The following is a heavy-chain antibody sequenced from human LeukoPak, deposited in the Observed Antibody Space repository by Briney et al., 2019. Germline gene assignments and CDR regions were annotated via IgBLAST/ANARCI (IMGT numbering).Heavy chain of an antibody. J-gene: IGHJ4*02. D-gene: IGHD6-19*01. Sequence: ASVKVSCKASGYIFTGYYLHWVRQAPGQGLEWMGWINPNSGGTNYAQKFQGRVTMTRDTSISTAYMDLSSLRSDDTAVYYCASLEGYTSGPGFPGDYWGQGTLVTVSS. V-gene: IGHV1-2*02. CDR1: GYIFTGYY. CDR2: INPNSGGT. CDR3: ASLEGYTSGPGFPGDY.